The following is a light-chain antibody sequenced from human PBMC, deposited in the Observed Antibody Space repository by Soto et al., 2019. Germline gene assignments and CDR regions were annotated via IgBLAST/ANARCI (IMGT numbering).Light chain of an antibody. J-gene: IGKJ2*01. Sequence: EIVLTQSPGTLSLSPGEGATLSCRASQSITTNSLAWYQQKPGQAPRLLIYGASNRATGVPHRVSASGSGTDFTLSFSRLEPEDFAMYYCQQYVTSPYIFGQGTKLAIK. V-gene: IGKV3-20*01. CDR1: QSITTNS. CDR3: QQYVTSPYI. CDR2: GAS.